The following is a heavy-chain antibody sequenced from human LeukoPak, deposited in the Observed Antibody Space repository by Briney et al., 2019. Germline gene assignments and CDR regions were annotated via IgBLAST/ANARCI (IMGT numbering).Heavy chain of an antibody. J-gene: IGHJ6*03. V-gene: IGHV1-3*01. Sequence: ASVKVSCKASGYTFTSYAMHWVRQAPGQRLEWMGWINAGNGNTKYSQKFQGRVTITRDTSASTAYMELSSLRSEDTAVYYCARDTKGCSSTSCLYYYYYMDVWGKGTTVTVSS. D-gene: IGHD2-2*01. CDR2: INAGNGNT. CDR1: GYTFTSYA. CDR3: ARDTKGCSSTSCLYYYYYMDV.